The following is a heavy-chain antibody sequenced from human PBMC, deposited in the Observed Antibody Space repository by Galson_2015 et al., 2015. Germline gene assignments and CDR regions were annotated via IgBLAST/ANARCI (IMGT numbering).Heavy chain of an antibody. Sequence: TLSLTCTVPGGSISSGGFYWSWIRQHPGKGLEWIGYISYSGSTYYNPSLKSRATISVDTSKTQFSLRLSSVTAADSAVYYCARVRFLEWLSFDYWGQGTLVTVSS. CDR1: GGSISSGGFY. CDR2: ISYSGST. CDR3: ARVRFLEWLSFDY. V-gene: IGHV4-31*03. D-gene: IGHD3-3*01. J-gene: IGHJ4*02.